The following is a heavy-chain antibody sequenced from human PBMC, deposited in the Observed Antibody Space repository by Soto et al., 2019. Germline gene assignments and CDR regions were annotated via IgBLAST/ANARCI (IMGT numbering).Heavy chain of an antibody. J-gene: IGHJ4*02. V-gene: IGHV4-34*01. CDR3: ARRYGGTFDY. CDR1: GGSFSPNY. CDR2: INHSGST. D-gene: IGHD2-15*01. Sequence: SETLSLTCTVSGGSFSPNYWSWIRQPPGKGLEWIGEINHSGSTNYSPSLKSRVTISGDMSKNQFSLKLKSVTAADTAVYYCARRYGGTFDYWGQGTLVTVSS.